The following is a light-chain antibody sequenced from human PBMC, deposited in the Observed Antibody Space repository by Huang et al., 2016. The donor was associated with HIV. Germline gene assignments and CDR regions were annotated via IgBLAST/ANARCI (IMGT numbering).Light chain of an antibody. J-gene: IGKJ5*01. Sequence: EIVLTQSPATLSLSPGERATLSCRASQSVSSYLAWYQQKPGQAPRLLIDDASNRATGISARFSGSGSGTDFTLTISSLEPEDFAVYYCQHRSNWPITFGQGTRLEIK. CDR2: DAS. CDR3: QHRSNWPIT. V-gene: IGKV3-11*01. CDR1: QSVSSY.